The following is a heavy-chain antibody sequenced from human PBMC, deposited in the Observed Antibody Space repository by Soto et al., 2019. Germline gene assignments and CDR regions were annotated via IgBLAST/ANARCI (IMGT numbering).Heavy chain of an antibody. CDR3: VKFRGQAYSYYHMDV. CDR1: GFNFGTYA. Sequence: EVQLLESGGGLVQPGGSLRLDCAASGFNFGTYAMGWVRQAPGRGLEWVSSAGSGSSRYYADAVRGRFTVSRDTSKSTLYLEMSSLRAEDTALYYCVKFRGQAYSYYHMDVWGKGTTVTVSS. J-gene: IGHJ6*03. CDR2: AGSGSSR. V-gene: IGHV3-23*01.